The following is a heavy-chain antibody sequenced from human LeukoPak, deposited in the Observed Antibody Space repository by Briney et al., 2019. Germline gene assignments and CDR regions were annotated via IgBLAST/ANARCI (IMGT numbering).Heavy chain of an antibody. D-gene: IGHD5-24*01. J-gene: IGHJ3*02. CDR1: GYTFTGYY. Sequence: ASVKVSCKASGYTFTGYYMHWVRQAPGQGLEWMGWINPNSGGTNYAQNFQGRVTMTRDTSISTAYMELSRLRSDDTAVYYCARGDGHGPARRAFDIWGQGTMVTVSS. CDR2: INPNSGGT. CDR3: ARGDGHGPARRAFDI. V-gene: IGHV1-2*02.